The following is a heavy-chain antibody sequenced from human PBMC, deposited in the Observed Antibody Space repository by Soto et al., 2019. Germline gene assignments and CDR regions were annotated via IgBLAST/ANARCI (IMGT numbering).Heavy chain of an antibody. D-gene: IGHD6-6*01. V-gene: IGHV1-69*01. CDR2: IIPLLHIE. CDR3: AHEARHERGFDP. J-gene: IGHJ5*02. Sequence: QVQLVQSGAEVKKPGSSVKVSCKASGGTFSTYDISWVRQAPGQGLEWMGGIIPLLHIEHYSEKVQGRVTITADESPSTFYMELSSLRFEDTAVYYCAHEARHERGFDPWGQGTLVAVSS. CDR1: GGTFSTYD.